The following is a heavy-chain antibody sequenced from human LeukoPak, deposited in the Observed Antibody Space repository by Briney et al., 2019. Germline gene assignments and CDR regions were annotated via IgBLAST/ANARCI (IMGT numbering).Heavy chain of an antibody. CDR2: IYYSGST. D-gene: IGHD3-3*01. Sequence: SETLSLTCTVSGGSISSHYWSWIRQPPGKGLEWIGYIYYSGSTNYNPSLKSRVTISVDTSKNQFSLKLSSVTAADTAVYYCARDAGAKTYYDFWSGYPRWFQPWGQGTLVTVSS. V-gene: IGHV4-59*11. CDR3: ARDAGAKTYYDFWSGYPRWFQP. CDR1: GGSISSHY. J-gene: IGHJ5*02.